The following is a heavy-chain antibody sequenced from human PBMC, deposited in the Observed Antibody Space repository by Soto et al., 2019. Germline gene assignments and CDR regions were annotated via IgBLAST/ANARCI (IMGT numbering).Heavy chain of an antibody. Sequence: ASVKVSCTASGYILSSYNMHWVRQAPGQGLEWMGIINPSGGRTSYAQKFQDRVTMTRDTSTNTVYMELSSLRSDDTAVYYCARTYCAADCPRRDFDYWGQGTLVTVSS. D-gene: IGHD2-21*02. J-gene: IGHJ4*02. CDR1: GYILSSYN. CDR2: INPSGGRT. V-gene: IGHV1-46*01. CDR3: ARTYCAADCPRRDFDY.